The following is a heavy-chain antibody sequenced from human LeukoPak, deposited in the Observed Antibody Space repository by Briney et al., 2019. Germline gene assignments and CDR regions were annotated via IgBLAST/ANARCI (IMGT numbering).Heavy chain of an antibody. CDR1: GFTFSSYA. D-gene: IGHD4-23*01. J-gene: IGHJ4*02. CDR2: ISGSGGRT. CDR3: AKDFNFYAGNPGY. Sequence: GGSLRLSCAASGFTFSSYAMSWVRQAPGKGLEWVSAISGSGGRTYYADSVKDRFTISRDNSKNTLYLQMNSLRAEDTAVYYCAKDFNFYAGNPGYWGQGTLVTVSS. V-gene: IGHV3-23*01.